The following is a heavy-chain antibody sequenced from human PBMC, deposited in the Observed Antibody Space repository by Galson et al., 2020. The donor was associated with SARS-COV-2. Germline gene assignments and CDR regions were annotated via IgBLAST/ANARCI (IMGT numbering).Heavy chain of an antibody. CDR2: FSYDGSSK. V-gene: IGHV3-30*18. J-gene: IGHJ4*02. D-gene: IGHD2-21*02. CDR1: GFTFSSYG. CDR3: AKEGPDYCSGDWCFSN. Sequence: GESLKISCAASGFTFSSYGMHWVRQAPGKGLEWVAIFSYDGSSKYYADSVKGRFTISRDNSKNTLYLQMNSLRAEDTAVYYCAKEGPDYCSGDWCFSNWGQGTLVTVSS.